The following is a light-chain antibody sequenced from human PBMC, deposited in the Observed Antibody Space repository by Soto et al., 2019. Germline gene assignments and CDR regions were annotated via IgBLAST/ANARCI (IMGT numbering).Light chain of an antibody. CDR2: RNN. V-gene: IGLV1-47*01. CDR1: SSNIGSNY. J-gene: IGLJ1*01. Sequence: QSVLTQPPSASGTPGQRVTISCSGSSSNIGSNYVYWYQQLPGTAPKLPIYRNNQRPSGVPDRFSGSKSGTSASLAISGLRSEDEADYYCAAWDDSLSALYVFGTGTKL. CDR3: AAWDDSLSALYV.